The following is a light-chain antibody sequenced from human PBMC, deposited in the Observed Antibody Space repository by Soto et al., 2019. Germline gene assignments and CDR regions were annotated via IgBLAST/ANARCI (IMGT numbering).Light chain of an antibody. CDR2: TAS. V-gene: IGKV1-39*01. CDR1: QNIFNY. CDR3: QQSFSPLPIT. J-gene: IGKJ5*01. Sequence: DIQMSQSPSSLSASVGDRVTITCRASQNIFNYVNWYQQKPGKAPRLLIFTASSLRSGVPSRFSGSGYGTDFTLHINPLQSEDFATYFCQQSFSPLPITFGQGTRLEIK.